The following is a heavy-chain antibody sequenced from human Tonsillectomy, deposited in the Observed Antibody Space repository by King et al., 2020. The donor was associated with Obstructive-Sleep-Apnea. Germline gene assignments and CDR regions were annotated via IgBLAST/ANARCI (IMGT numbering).Heavy chain of an antibody. D-gene: IGHD5-18*01. J-gene: IGHJ6*02. CDR1: GYTFTTHA. CDR3: ARLYSWRGMDV. CDR2: INGGNGNT. Sequence: QLVQSGAEVKKPGASVKVSCEASGYTFTTHAIHWVRQAPGQRLEWMGWINGGNGNTKYSQNFQDRVTFTRDRSGSAAYMELSSLRSDDTAVYYCARLYSWRGMDVWGQGTTVTVSS. V-gene: IGHV1-3*01.